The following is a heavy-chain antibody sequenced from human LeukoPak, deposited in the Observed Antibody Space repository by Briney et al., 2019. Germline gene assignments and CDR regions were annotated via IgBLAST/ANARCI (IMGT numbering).Heavy chain of an antibody. J-gene: IGHJ4*02. Sequence: GGSLRLSCAASGFTFSDSGLHWVRQAPGKGLEWVAVISHDGINKHYADSAKGRFTVSRDNSKKTVYLQMNSLRVEDTAVYYCAKDSKVRGVNNGFDYWGQGSLVTVSS. D-gene: IGHD3-10*01. CDR3: AKDSKVRGVNNGFDY. CDR1: GFTFSDSG. CDR2: ISHDGINK. V-gene: IGHV3-30*18.